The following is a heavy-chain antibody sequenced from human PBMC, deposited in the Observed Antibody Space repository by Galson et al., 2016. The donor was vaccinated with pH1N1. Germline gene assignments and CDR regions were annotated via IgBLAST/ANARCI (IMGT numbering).Heavy chain of an antibody. J-gene: IGHJ3*01. CDR1: GFTFSRYW. V-gene: IGHV3-7*01. CDR3: VRKVGDF. D-gene: IGHD1-26*01. Sequence: SLRLSCAASGFTFSRYWMSWVRQAPGKGLEWVASIYQDGSEKYYVDSVKGRFTISRDNAKNSLFLQMNSLRAEDTALYHCVRKVGDFWGQGTMVTVSS. CDR2: IYQDGSEK.